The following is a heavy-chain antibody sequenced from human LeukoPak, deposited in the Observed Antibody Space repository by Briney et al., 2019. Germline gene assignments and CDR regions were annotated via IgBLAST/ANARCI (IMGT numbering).Heavy chain of an antibody. Sequence: SETLSLTCTVSSGSISSSTYYWGWIRQPPGKGLEWIGTIYYTGSTYYNPSLKSRVTISVDSSKNQFSLRLSSVTAADTAVCYCARDSNVPEYSSGWRPWGQGTLVTVSS. J-gene: IGHJ5*02. CDR2: IYYTGST. D-gene: IGHD6-19*01. CDR3: ARDSNVPEYSSGWRP. CDR1: SGSISSSTYY. V-gene: IGHV4-39*07.